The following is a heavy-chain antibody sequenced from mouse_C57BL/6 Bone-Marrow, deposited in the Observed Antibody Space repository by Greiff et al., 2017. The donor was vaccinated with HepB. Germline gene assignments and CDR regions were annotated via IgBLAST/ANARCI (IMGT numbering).Heavy chain of an antibody. D-gene: IGHD2-3*01. CDR1: GFTFSSYA. CDR3: ARDDGYPYYYAMDY. J-gene: IGHJ4*01. Sequence: EVHLVESGGGLVKPGGSLKLSCAASGFTFSSYAMSWVRQTPEKRLEWVATISDGGSYTYYPDNVKGRFTISRDNAKNNLYLQMSHLKSEDTAMYYCARDDGYPYYYAMDYWGQGTSVTVSS. CDR2: ISDGGSYT. V-gene: IGHV5-4*01.